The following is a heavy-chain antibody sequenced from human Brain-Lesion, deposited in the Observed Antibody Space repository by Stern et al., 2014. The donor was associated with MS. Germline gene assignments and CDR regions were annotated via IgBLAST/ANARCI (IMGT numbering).Heavy chain of an antibody. CDR1: GFSLSSYW. D-gene: IGHD2-15*01. V-gene: IGHV3-7*01. CDR3: ARDCGSGSCYQTQYYYGVDV. Sequence: EMQLEESGGGLVQPGGSLRLSCAGSGFSLSSYWMSWVRQAPGKGPELVATIKQDGSERYYVDSVKGRFTISRDNSKNSVFLQMNSLRVDDTSVYYCARDCGSGSCYQTQYYYGVDVWGQGTTVIVSS. CDR2: IKQDGSER. J-gene: IGHJ6*02.